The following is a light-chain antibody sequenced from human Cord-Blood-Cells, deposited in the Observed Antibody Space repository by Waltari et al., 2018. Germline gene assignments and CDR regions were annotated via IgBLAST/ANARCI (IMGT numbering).Light chain of an antibody. CDR2: GAS. J-gene: IGKJ1*01. Sequence: EIVLTQSPGTLSLSPGERATLSCRASQSVSSSYLAWYQLKPGQAPRLLIYGASSRATGIPDRFSGSGSGTDFTLTISRLEPEDFAVYYCQQYGNSPWTFGQGTKVEIK. CDR3: QQYGNSPWT. V-gene: IGKV3-20*01. CDR1: QSVSSSY.